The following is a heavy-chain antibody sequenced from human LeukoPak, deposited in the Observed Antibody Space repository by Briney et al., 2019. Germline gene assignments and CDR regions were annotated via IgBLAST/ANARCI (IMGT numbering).Heavy chain of an antibody. V-gene: IGHV4-59*01. CDR2: IYYSGST. CDR3: ARQWSGYYTFDY. D-gene: IGHD3-3*01. Sequence: PSETLSLTCTVSSGSISNYYWSWIRQPPGKGLEWIGYIYYSGSTNYNPSLKSRVTISVDTSKNQFSLKLSSVTAADTAVYYCARQWSGYYTFDYWGQGTLVTVSS. CDR1: SGSISNYY. J-gene: IGHJ4*02.